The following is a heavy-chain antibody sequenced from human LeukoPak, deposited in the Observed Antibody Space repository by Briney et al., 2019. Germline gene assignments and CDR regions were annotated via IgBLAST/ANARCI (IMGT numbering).Heavy chain of an antibody. J-gene: IGHJ3*02. Sequence: GGSLRLSCAASGFTFSTYGMHWVRQAPGKGLEGVSYISSSGSTIYYADSVKGRFTISRDNAKNSLYLQMNSLRAEDTAVYYCARVYGSGSYWAIAFDIWGQGTMVTVSS. CDR3: ARVYGSGSYWAIAFDI. CDR1: GFTFSTYG. CDR2: ISSSGSTI. V-gene: IGHV3-48*04. D-gene: IGHD3-10*01.